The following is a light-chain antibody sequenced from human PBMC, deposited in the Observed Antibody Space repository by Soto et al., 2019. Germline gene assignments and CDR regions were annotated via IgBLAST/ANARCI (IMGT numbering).Light chain of an antibody. CDR3: QQSHSTPQT. CDR2: GAS. V-gene: IGKV1-39*01. Sequence: DIQMTQSPSSLSASVGDRVTITCRASQRISSYLNWYQQKPGKAPKLLMYGASNLQSGVPSRISGGGFGTDFTLTISSLQPADFATYYCQQSHSTPQTFCQGTKLEIK. CDR1: QRISSY. J-gene: IGKJ2*01.